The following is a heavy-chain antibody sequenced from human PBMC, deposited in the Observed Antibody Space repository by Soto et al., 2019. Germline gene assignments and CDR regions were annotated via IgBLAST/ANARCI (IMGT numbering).Heavy chain of an antibody. CDR2: IYYSGST. V-gene: IGHV4-30-4*08. J-gene: IGHJ4*02. Sequence: TLSLTCTVSGGSISSSSYYWGWIRQPPGKGLEWIGYIYYSGSTYYNPSLKSRVTISVDTSKNQFSLKLSSVTAADTAVYYCARDAAAGYLGRLDYWGQGTLVTVS. D-gene: IGHD6-13*01. CDR3: ARDAAAGYLGRLDY. CDR1: GGSISSSSYY.